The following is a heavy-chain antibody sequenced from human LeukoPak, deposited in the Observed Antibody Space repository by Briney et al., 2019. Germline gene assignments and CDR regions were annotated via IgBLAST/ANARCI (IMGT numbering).Heavy chain of an antibody. V-gene: IGHV1-8*01. D-gene: IGHD3-22*01. Sequence: ASVKVSCKAFGYTFTNYEINWVRQGTGQGLEWLGWMNPSSGNTGYAQKFQGRVTMTRDTSISTAYMELSSLRSEDTAVYYCARVAYYYDSAGKSLKFFYGMDVWGQGTTVTVSS. CDR1: GYTFTNYE. J-gene: IGHJ6*02. CDR2: MNPSSGNT. CDR3: ARVAYYYDSAGKSLKFFYGMDV.